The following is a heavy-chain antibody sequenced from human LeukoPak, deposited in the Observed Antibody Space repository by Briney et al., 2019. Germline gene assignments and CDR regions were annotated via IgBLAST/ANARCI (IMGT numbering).Heavy chain of an antibody. CDR2: ILSDGSRE. D-gene: IGHD4-17*01. V-gene: IGHV3-30*03. Sequence: GGSLRLSCAASGFAFSNYGMHWVRQAPGKGLERVAGILSDGSREYYLASVKGRFTISRDNSKNTLFLQMNSLRSEDTAMYYCATADNGDQAEFEYWGQGTLVTVSS. CDR3: ATADNGDQAEFEY. J-gene: IGHJ4*02. CDR1: GFAFSNYG.